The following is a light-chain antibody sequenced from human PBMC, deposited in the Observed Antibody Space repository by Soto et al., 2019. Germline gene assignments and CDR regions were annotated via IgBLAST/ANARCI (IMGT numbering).Light chain of an antibody. CDR1: QSVSSSY. CDR2: GAS. V-gene: IGKV3-20*01. CDR3: QQYGRG. Sequence: EIVLTQSPGTLSLSPGERATLSCRASQSVSSSYLAWYQQKPGQATRLLIYGASSMATGIPDRFSGSGSGTDFTLTISRLEPEDFAVYYCQQYGRGFGQGTKVEIK. J-gene: IGKJ1*01.